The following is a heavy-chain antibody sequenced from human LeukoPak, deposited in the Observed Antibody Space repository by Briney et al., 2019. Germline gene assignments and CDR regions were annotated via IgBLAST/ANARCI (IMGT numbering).Heavy chain of an antibody. V-gene: IGHV1-2*02. CDR2: IIPKSGAT. J-gene: IGHJ4*02. D-gene: IGHD5-18*01. Sequence: ASVKVSCKASGYTFSDYFIHWVRQAPGQGLEWMGWIIPKSGATNYAQRFRDRVTVTSDTSTAYMDLSRLTSDDTALYYCARDLRSGGVTYGQDSWGQGTLVTVSS. CDR1: GYTFSDYF. CDR3: ARDLRSGGVTYGQDS.